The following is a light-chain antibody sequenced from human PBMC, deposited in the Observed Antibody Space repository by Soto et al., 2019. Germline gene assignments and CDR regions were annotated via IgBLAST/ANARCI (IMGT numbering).Light chain of an antibody. V-gene: IGKV1-12*01. CDR1: QDISSW. Sequence: DIQMTQSPSSVSASVGDRVTISCRASQDISSWLAWYQQKPGKAPKLLIYGASLLQSGVPSRFSGSGSGTDFTLTISSLQPEDFATYYCQQANSFPQTFGQGTKVEMK. CDR2: GAS. CDR3: QQANSFPQT. J-gene: IGKJ1*01.